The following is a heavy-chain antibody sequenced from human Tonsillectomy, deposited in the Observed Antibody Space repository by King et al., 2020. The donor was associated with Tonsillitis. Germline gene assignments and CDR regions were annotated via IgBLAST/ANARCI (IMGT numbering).Heavy chain of an antibody. CDR2: VLYSGST. V-gene: IGHV4-59*01. Sequence: VQLQESGPGLVKPSETLSLTCSVSGGSITNYYWSWIRQPPGKGLEWIGYVLYSGSTNYNPSLKSRVTISVDSSKNQFSLNLCSVTAADTAVYYCARHNDFWSGRYNWFDPWGQGTLVTVSS. J-gene: IGHJ5*02. CDR3: ARHNDFWSGRYNWFDP. CDR1: GGSITNYY. D-gene: IGHD3-3*01.